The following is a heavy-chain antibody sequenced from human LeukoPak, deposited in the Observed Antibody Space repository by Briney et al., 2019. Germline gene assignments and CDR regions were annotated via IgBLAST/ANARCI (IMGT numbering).Heavy chain of an antibody. V-gene: IGHV4-39*01. CDR1: GGSISSSSYY. Sequence: SETLSLTCTVSGGSISSSSYYWGWIRQPPGKGLEWIGSIYYSGSTYYNPSLKSRVTISVDTFKNQFSLKLSSVTAADTAVYYCARYCSGGSCCSFVGGAFDIWGQGTMVTVSS. CDR2: IYYSGST. CDR3: ARYCSGGSCCSFVGGAFDI. D-gene: IGHD2-15*01. J-gene: IGHJ3*02.